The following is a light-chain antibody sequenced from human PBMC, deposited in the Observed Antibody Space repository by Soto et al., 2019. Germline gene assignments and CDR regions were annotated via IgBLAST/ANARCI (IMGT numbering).Light chain of an antibody. Sequence: QSALTQPRSVSGSPGQSVTISCTGTSSDVGGYNYVSWYQQHPGKAPKLMIYDVSKRPSGVPDRFSGSKSGNTASLTISVLQAEDEADYYCCSYAGRFWVFGGGTKLTVL. V-gene: IGLV2-11*01. CDR3: CSYAGRFWV. CDR1: SSDVGGYNY. CDR2: DVS. J-gene: IGLJ3*02.